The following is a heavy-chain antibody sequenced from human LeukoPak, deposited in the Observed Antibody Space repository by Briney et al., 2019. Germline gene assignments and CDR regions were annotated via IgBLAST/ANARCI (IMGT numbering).Heavy chain of an antibody. CDR3: ARDWGLSAVVPAVHDAFDI. D-gene: IGHD2-2*01. V-gene: IGHV3-7*01. Sequence: GGSLRLSCAASGFTFSSYSMNWVRQAPGKGLEWVANIKQDGSEKYYVDSVKGRFTISRDNAKNSLYLQMNSLRAEDTAVYYCARDWGLSAVVPAVHDAFDIWGQETMVTVSS. J-gene: IGHJ3*02. CDR1: GFTFSSYS. CDR2: IKQDGSEK.